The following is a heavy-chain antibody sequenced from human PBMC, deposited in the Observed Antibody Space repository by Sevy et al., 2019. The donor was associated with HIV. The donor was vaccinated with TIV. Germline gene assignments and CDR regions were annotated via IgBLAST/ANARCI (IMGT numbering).Heavy chain of an antibody. CDR2: INHSGST. J-gene: IGHJ6*02. CDR3: ASLGGSSVNYYYYYGMDV. Sequence: SETLCLTCAVYGGSFSGYYWSWIRQPPGKGLEWIGEINHSGSTNYNPSLKSRVTISVDTSKNQFSLKLSSVTAADTAVYYCASLGGSSVNYYYYYGMDVWGQGTTVTVSS. D-gene: IGHD6-6*01. V-gene: IGHV4-34*01. CDR1: GGSFSGYY.